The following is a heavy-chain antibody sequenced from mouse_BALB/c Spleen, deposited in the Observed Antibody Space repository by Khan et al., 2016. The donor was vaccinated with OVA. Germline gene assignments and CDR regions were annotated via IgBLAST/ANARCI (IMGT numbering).Heavy chain of an antibody. CDR2: IFPGTGTT. J-gene: IGHJ3*01. Sequence: QVQLKESGAELVKPGASVKLSCKTSGYTFTSYWIQWVKQRPGQGLGWIGQIFPGTGTTYYNENFKGKATLTVDTSSHTAYMQFSSLTSEDSAVYFCARGYFGNYEFAYGGQGTLVTVSP. CDR1: GYTFTSYW. V-gene: IGHV1S132*01. CDR3: ARGYFGNYEFAY. D-gene: IGHD2-1*01.